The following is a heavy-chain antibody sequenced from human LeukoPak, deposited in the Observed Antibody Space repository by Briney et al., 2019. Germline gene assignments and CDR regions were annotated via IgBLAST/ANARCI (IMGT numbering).Heavy chain of an antibody. Sequence: ASVKVSCKASGYTFTDYGITWVRQAPGQGLEWMGWINPNSGGTYYAQKFQGRVTMTRDTSISTAYMELSRLRSDDTAVFYCARVAHNYDLLTGYYPYLDYFDFWGQGTLVTVSS. CDR2: INPNSGGT. D-gene: IGHD3-9*01. J-gene: IGHJ4*02. V-gene: IGHV1-2*02. CDR3: ARVAHNYDLLTGYYPYLDYFDF. CDR1: GYTFTDYG.